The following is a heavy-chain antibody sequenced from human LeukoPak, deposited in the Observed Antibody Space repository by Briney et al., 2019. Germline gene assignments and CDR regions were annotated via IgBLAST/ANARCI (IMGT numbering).Heavy chain of an antibody. CDR1: GGSFSGYY. V-gene: IGHV4-34*01. CDR2: INHSGST. Sequence: SETLSLTCAVYGGSFSGYYWSWIRQPPGKGLEWIGEINHSGSTNYNPSLKSRVTISVDTSKNQFSLKLSSVTAADTAVYYCARLVRLRAARGFDPWGQGTLVTVSS. CDR3: ARLVRLRAARGFDP. D-gene: IGHD6-6*01. J-gene: IGHJ5*02.